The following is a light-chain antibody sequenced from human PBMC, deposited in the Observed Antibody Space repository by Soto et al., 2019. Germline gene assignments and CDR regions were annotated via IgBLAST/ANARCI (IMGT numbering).Light chain of an antibody. Sequence: EIVMTQSPATLSVSPGESATLSCRASQSVSNNLTWYQQQPGQPPRLLIYGASTRATGVPGRFSGSGSGTEFTLTISSLQSEDFAVYYCQQYNDWWTFGQGTKVEIK. CDR3: QQYNDWWT. CDR1: QSVSNN. CDR2: GAS. V-gene: IGKV3-15*01. J-gene: IGKJ1*01.